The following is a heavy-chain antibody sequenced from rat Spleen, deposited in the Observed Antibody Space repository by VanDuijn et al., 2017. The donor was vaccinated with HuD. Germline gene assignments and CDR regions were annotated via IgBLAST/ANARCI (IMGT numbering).Heavy chain of an antibody. V-gene: IGHV5-29*01. J-gene: IGHJ2*01. D-gene: IGHD1-1*01. CDR2: ISYGDTSGHSST. CDR3: ATTPLYYSGDPYYFDY. Sequence: EVQLVESGGGLVQPGRSLKLSCAASGFTFNNYGMAWVRQAPTKGLEWVATISYGDTSGHSSTYYRDSVKGRFTISRDIAKSTLSLQMDSLRSEDTATYYCATTPLYYSGDPYYFDYWGQGVMVTVSS. CDR1: GFTFNNYG.